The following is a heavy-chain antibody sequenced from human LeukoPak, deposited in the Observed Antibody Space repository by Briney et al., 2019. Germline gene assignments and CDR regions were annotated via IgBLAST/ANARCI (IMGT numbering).Heavy chain of an antibody. CDR1: GFTFSSYG. CDR2: IKQDGSEK. V-gene: IGHV3-7*03. CDR3: ARDLSWGRPTY. J-gene: IGHJ4*02. Sequence: TGRSLRLSCAASGFTFSSYGMHWVRQAPGKGLEWVANIKQDGSEKYYVDSVKGRFTISRDNAKNSLYLQMNSLRAEDTAVYYCARDLSWGRPTYWGQGTLVTVSS. D-gene: IGHD3-16*01.